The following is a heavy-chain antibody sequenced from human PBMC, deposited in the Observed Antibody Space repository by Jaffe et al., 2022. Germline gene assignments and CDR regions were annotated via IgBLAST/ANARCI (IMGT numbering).Heavy chain of an antibody. CDR2: ISSSGSTI. D-gene: IGHD3-22*01. V-gene: IGHV3-48*03. CDR3: AREGDSSGYYRYDAFDI. Sequence: EVQLVESGGGLVQPGGSLRLSCAASGFTFSSYEMNWVRQAPGKGLEWVSYISSSGSTIYYADSVKGRFTISRDNAKNSLYLQMNSLRAEDTAVYYCAREGDSSGYYRYDAFDIWGQGTMVTVSS. J-gene: IGHJ3*02. CDR1: GFTFSSYE.